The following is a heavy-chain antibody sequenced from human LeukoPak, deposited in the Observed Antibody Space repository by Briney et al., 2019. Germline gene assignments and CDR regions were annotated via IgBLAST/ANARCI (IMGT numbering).Heavy chain of an antibody. J-gene: IGHJ4*02. V-gene: IGHV3-7*03. CDR3: ARELYETEYSGSYEAYGYFDY. CDR2: IKKDVDEK. D-gene: IGHD1-26*01. CDR1: GFTFSSHW. Sequence: GGSLRLSCAASGFTFSSHWMTWIRQAPGKGLEWVASIKKDVDEKYYVDSVKGRFTISRDNSKNTLYLQMNSLRAEDTAVYYCARELYETEYSGSYEAYGYFDYWGQGTLVTVSS.